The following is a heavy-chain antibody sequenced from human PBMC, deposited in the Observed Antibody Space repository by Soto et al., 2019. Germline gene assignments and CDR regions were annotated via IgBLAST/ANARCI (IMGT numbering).Heavy chain of an antibody. CDR3: ARSLLEWLLPSYYYYMDV. V-gene: IGHV1-46*03. CDR2: INPSGGST. J-gene: IGHJ6*03. D-gene: IGHD3-3*01. CDR1: GGTFSSYA. Sequence: GASVKVSGKASGGTFSSYAISWVRQAPGQGHEWMGIINPSGGSTSYAQKFQGRVTTTRDTSTSTVYMELSSLRSEDTAVYYCARSLLEWLLPSYYYYMDVWGKGTTVTVSS.